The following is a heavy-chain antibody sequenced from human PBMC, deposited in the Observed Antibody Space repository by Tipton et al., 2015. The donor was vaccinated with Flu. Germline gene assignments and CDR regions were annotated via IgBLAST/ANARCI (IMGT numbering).Heavy chain of an antibody. CDR1: GFTFSTYG. Sequence: SLRLSCAASGFTFSTYGIHWVRQAPGKGLEWVAVIWNDGTNKYYADSVKGRFTISRDNSKNTAFLQMNSLRAEDTAVYYCARYRGYGSGSPYFDSWGQGTLVTVSS. J-gene: IGHJ4*02. D-gene: IGHD3-10*01. CDR2: IWNDGTNK. V-gene: IGHV3-33*01. CDR3: ARYRGYGSGSPYFDS.